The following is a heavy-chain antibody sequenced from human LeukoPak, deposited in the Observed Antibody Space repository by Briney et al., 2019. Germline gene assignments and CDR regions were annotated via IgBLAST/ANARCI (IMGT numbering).Heavy chain of an antibody. Sequence: ASVKVSCKASGYTFTGYYMHWVRQAPGQGLEWVGWINPNSGGTNYAQKFQGRVTMTRDTSISTAYMELSRLRSDDTAVYYCARVRLLWFGEEYFDYWGQGTLVTVSS. D-gene: IGHD3-10*01. CDR3: ARVRLLWFGEEYFDY. J-gene: IGHJ4*02. CDR2: INPNSGGT. CDR1: GYTFTGYY. V-gene: IGHV1-2*02.